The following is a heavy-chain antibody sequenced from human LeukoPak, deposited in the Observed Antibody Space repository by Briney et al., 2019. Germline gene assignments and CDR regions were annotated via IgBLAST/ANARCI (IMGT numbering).Heavy chain of an antibody. CDR2: FYHGGST. CDR3: ARLPTVTFFDY. Sequence: SETLSLTCTVSGYSISTGYYWDWIRQPPGKGLEWIGTFYHGGSTYYNPSLKSRVTISVDTSKNQFSLNLTSVTAADTAVYYCARLPTVTFFDYWGQGTLVTVSS. CDR1: GYSISTGYY. J-gene: IGHJ4*02. V-gene: IGHV4-38-2*02. D-gene: IGHD4-17*01.